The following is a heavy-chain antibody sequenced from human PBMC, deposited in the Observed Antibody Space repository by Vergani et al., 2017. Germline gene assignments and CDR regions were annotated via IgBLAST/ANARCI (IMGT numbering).Heavy chain of an antibody. CDR1: GYTFTSYG. CDR2: ISAYNGNT. CDR3: AREWGSYGDYVHDAFDI. D-gene: IGHD4-17*01. V-gene: IGHV1-18*01. J-gene: IGHJ3*02. Sequence: QVQLVQSGAEVKKPGASVKVSCKASGYTFTSYGISWVRQAPGQGLEWMGWISAYNGNTNYAQKLQGRVTMTTDTSTSTAYMELSSLRSEDTAVYYCAREWGSYGDYVHDAFDIWGQGTMVTVSS.